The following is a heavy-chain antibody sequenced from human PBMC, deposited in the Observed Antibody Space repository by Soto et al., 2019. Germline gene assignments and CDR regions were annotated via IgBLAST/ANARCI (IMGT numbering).Heavy chain of an antibody. CDR2: IWYDGSNK. V-gene: IGHV3-33*01. D-gene: IGHD6-6*01. CDR3: ARTHFKYSSLYYGMDV. CDR1: GFTFSSYG. Sequence: GGSLRLSCAASGFTFSSYGMHWVRQAPGKGLEWVAVIWYDGSNKYYADSVKGRFTISRDNSKNTLYLQMNSLRAEDTAVYYCARTHFKYSSLYYGMDVWGQGTTVTVSS. J-gene: IGHJ6*02.